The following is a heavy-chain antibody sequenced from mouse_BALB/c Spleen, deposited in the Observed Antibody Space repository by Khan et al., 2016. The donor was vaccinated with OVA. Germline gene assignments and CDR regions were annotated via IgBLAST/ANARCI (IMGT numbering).Heavy chain of an antibody. CDR3: ARTYGRDWDY. J-gene: IGHJ2*01. CDR1: GYSFTGYF. Sequence: VQLKQSGPELVKPGASVKISCKASGYSFTGYFMNWVMQSHGKSLEWIGRINPHIGETFYNQKFRDKATLTLDESSSTAHMELRSLASEDAAVYYCARTYGRDWDYWGQGTTLTVSS. CDR2: INPHIGET. V-gene: IGHV1-20*02. D-gene: IGHD1-1*01.